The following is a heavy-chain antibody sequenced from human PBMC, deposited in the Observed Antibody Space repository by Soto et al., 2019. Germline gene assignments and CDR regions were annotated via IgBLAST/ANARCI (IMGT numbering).Heavy chain of an antibody. CDR3: ARGRITISLYNWFDP. CDR1: GFTFDDYA. CDR2: ISWNSGSI. D-gene: IGHD3-3*01. Sequence: DVQLVESGGGLVQPGRSLRLSCAASGFTFDDYAMHWVRQAPGKGLEWVSGISWNSGSIGYADSVKGRFTISRDNAKNSLYLQMNSLRAEDTALYYCARGRITISLYNWFDPWGQGTLVTVSS. V-gene: IGHV3-9*01. J-gene: IGHJ5*02.